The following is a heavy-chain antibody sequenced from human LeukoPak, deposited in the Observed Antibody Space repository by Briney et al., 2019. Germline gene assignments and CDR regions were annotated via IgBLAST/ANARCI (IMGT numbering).Heavy chain of an antibody. J-gene: IGHJ4*02. D-gene: IGHD3-3*01. V-gene: IGHV3-33*08. CDR1: GFTFSSYW. CDR3: ARVKILEWLPDY. Sequence: GGSLRLSCAASGFTFSSYWMTWVRQAPGKGLEWVAVIWYDGSNKYYADSVKGRFTISRDNSKNTLYLQMNSLRAEDTAVYYCARVKILEWLPDYWGQGTLVTVSS. CDR2: IWYDGSNK.